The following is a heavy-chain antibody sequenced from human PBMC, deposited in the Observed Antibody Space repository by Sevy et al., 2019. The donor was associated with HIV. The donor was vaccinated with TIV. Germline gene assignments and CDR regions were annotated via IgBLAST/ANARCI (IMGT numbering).Heavy chain of an antibody. D-gene: IGHD6-13*01. V-gene: IGHV6-1*01. CDR3: ARDLGSSLNWFDP. CDR1: GDSVSSNSAT. J-gene: IGHJ5*02. CDR2: TYYRSKWYN. Sequence: SETLSLSCAISGDSVSSNSATWNWIRQSPSRGLEWLGRTYYRSKWYNDYAVSVKSRITINPDTSKNQFSLQLNSVTPEDTAVYYCARDLGSSLNWFDPWGQGTLVTVSS.